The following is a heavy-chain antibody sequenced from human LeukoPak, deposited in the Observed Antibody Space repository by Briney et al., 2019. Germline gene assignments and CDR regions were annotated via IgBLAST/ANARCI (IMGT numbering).Heavy chain of an antibody. CDR2: ISAYNGNT. J-gene: IGHJ6*02. CDR1: GYTFTSYY. V-gene: IGHV1-18*04. Sequence: ASVKVSCKASGYTFTSYYMHWVRQAPGQGLEWMGWISAYNGNTNYAQKLQGRVTMTTDTSTSTAYMELRSLRSDDTAVYYCARDYHVLRYFDWLPPYYYYGMDVWGQGTTVTVSS. CDR3: ARDYHVLRYFDWLPPYYYYGMDV. D-gene: IGHD3-9*01.